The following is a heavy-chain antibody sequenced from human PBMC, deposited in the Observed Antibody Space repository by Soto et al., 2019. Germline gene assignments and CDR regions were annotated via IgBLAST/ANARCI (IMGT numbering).Heavy chain of an antibody. V-gene: IGHV3-23*01. CDR2: ISASGGAT. CDR1: GFTFSGYY. D-gene: IGHD1-26*01. Sequence: PWGSLRLSCAASGFTFSGYYIIFFRHSPFKGLEWVAAISASGGATIHADSVKGRLTISRDNSKNTLYLQMNSLRAEDTAVYYCAKDVEGGSLFRGAFDYWGQGTQVTVSS. J-gene: IGHJ4*02. CDR3: AKDVEGGSLFRGAFDY.